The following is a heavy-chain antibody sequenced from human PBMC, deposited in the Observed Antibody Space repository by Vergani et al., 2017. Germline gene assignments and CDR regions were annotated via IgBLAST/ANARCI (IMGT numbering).Heavy chain of an antibody. D-gene: IGHD6-13*01. J-gene: IGHJ4*02. CDR3: AREGIAGPFDY. Sequence: QVQLQESGPGLVKPSQTLSLTCTVSGGSISSGSYYWSWIRQPAGKGLEWIGRIYTSGSTNYNLSLKSRVTISVDTAKNQFSLKLSSVTAADTAVYYCAREGIAGPFDYWGQGTLVTVSS. CDR1: GGSISSGSYY. V-gene: IGHV4-61*02. CDR2: IYTSGST.